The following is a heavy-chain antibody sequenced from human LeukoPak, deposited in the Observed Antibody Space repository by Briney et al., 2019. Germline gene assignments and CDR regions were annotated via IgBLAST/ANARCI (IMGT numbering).Heavy chain of an antibody. J-gene: IGHJ3*02. D-gene: IGHD3-22*01. V-gene: IGHV3-11*01. CDR3: AREFTMIVVVGVFDI. CDR2: ISGSGDTV. CDR1: GFSFNAYS. Sequence: PGGSLRLSCAASGFSFNAYSMTWIRQAPGKGLEWLSSISGSGDTVYYADSVRGRFTVSRDNARSSLYLQIGGLRAEDTAFYYCAREFTMIVVVGVFDIWGQGTLVTVSS.